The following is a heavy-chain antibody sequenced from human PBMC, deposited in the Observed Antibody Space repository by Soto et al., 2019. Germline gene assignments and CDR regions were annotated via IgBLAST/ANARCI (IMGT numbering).Heavy chain of an antibody. CDR3: ARGKLSFDFDP. V-gene: IGHV3-30*03. CDR1: GFNFGFFG. CDR2: ISADGTNT. D-gene: IGHD3-16*01. Sequence: QIQLVESGGDVVQPGRSLRLSCTASGFNFGFFGMHWVRQAPGKGLEWVAFISADGTNTYYAESVRGRFTVSRDNSMRTGYLQMNTMRDDDTGLYFCARGKLSFDFDPRGRGTLVTVSS. J-gene: IGHJ4*02.